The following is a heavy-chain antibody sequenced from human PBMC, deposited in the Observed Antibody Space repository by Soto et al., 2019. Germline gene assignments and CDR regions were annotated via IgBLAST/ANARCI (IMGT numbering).Heavy chain of an antibody. CDR1: GYTFTSYG. D-gene: IGHD4-17*01. V-gene: IGHV1-18*01. CDR2: ISAYNGNT. Sequence: QVPLVQSGAEVKKPGASVKVSCEASGYTFTSYGISWVRQAPGQGLEWMGWISAYNGNTNYAQKLQGRVTMTTDTSTSTAYMELRSLRSDDTAVYYCARDNPPAVTKFRRFDPWGQGTLVTVSS. CDR3: ARDNPPAVTKFRRFDP. J-gene: IGHJ5*02.